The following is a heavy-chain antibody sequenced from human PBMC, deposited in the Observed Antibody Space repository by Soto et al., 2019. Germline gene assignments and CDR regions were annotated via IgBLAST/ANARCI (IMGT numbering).Heavy chain of an antibody. Sequence: QVQLGQSGAEVKKPGASVKVSCKASGYTFTRYGISWGRQAPGQGREWMGWISAYNGNTNYAQKLQGRFTMNTDTSTSTADNELRSLRSDDTVVYYCARVLLWFGELWTDFDYWGQGTLVTVSS. D-gene: IGHD3-10*01. J-gene: IGHJ4*02. CDR2: ISAYNGNT. V-gene: IGHV1-18*01. CDR3: ARVLLWFGELWTDFDY. CDR1: GYTFTRYG.